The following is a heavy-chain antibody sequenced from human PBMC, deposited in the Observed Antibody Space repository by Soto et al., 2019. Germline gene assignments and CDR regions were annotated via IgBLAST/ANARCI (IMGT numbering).Heavy chain of an antibody. J-gene: IGHJ6*02. CDR2: INAGNVNT. D-gene: IGHD6-19*01. CDR1: GYTFTSYA. V-gene: IGHV1-3*01. CDR3: AWAYSSGWPIIMYGQDV. Sequence: QVQLVQSGAEVKKPGASVKVSCKASGYTFTSYAMHWVSQAPGQRLERMGWINAGNVNTKYSQKFQGRVTITRDTSASTAYMELSRRRSEDTAVYYCAWAYSSGWPIIMYGQDVWRQGTTVTVSS.